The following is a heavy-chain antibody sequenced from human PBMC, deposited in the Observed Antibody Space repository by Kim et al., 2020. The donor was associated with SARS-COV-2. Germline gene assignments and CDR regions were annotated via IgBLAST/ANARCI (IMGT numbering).Heavy chain of an antibody. J-gene: IGHJ4*02. V-gene: IGHV3-33*06. CDR1: GFTFSSYG. CDR2: IWYDGSNK. Sequence: GGSLRLSCAASGFTFSSYGMHWVRQAPGKGLEWVAVIWYDGSNKYYADSVKGRFTISRDNSKNTLYLQMNSLRAEDTAVYYCAKDYYYDSSGYYSYFDYWGQGTLVTVSS. CDR3: AKDYYYDSSGYYSYFDY. D-gene: IGHD3-22*01.